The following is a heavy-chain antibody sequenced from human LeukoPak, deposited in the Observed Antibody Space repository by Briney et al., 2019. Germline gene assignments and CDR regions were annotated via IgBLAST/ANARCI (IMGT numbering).Heavy chain of an antibody. D-gene: IGHD6-13*01. CDR3: ARVALIAAAEGWFDP. Sequence: PGASVKVSCKASGYTFTSYYMHWVRQAPGQGLEWMGIINPSGGSTSYAQKFQGRVTMTRDTSTSTVYMELSSLRSEDTAVYYCARVALIAAAEGWFDPWGQGTLVTISS. J-gene: IGHJ5*02. CDR2: INPSGGST. CDR1: GYTFTSYY. V-gene: IGHV1-46*01.